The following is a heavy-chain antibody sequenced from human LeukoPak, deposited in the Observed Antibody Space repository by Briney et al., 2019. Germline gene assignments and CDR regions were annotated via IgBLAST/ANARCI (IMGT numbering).Heavy chain of an antibody. V-gene: IGHV3-74*01. CDR3: VGQHYDFWSGYSPNWFDP. CDR1: GFTFSSYW. J-gene: IGHJ5*02. D-gene: IGHD3-3*01. CDR2: INSDGSST. Sequence: PGGSLRLSCAASGFTFSSYWMHWVRQAPGKGLVWVSRINSDGSSTSYADSVKGRFTISRDNAKNTLYLQMNSLRAEDTAVYHCVGQHYDFWSGYSPNWFDPWGQGTLVTVSS.